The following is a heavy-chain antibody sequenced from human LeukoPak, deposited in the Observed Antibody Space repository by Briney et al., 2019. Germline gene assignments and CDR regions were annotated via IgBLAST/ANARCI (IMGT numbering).Heavy chain of an antibody. CDR3: ARGVTTVTRGYFDY. CDR2: IRYDGSNK. Sequence: GGSLRLSCAASEFTFSSYGMHWVRQAPGKGLEWVAFIRYDGSNKYYADSVKGRFTISRDNSKNTLYLQMNSLRAEDTAVYYCARGVTTVTRGYFDYWGQGTLVTVSS. CDR1: EFTFSSYG. V-gene: IGHV3-30*02. J-gene: IGHJ4*02. D-gene: IGHD4-17*01.